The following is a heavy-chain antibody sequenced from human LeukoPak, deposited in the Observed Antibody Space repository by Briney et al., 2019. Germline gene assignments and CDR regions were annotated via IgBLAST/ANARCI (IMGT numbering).Heavy chain of an antibody. D-gene: IGHD6-19*01. CDR3: AKRTYSSGGSHDY. V-gene: IGHV1-46*01. Sequence: ASVKVSCKASGYTFSSYYMHWVRQAPGQGLEWMGIINPSGGSTSYAQKFQGRVTMTRDMSTSTVYMELSSLRAEDTAVYYCAKRTYSSGGSHDYWGQGTLVTVSS. CDR2: INPSGGST. CDR1: GYTFSSYY. J-gene: IGHJ4*02.